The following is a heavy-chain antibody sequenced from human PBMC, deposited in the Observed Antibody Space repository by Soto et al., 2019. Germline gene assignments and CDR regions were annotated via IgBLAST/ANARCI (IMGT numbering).Heavy chain of an antibody. CDR2: LYPSGGT. CDR3: ARCLHCSNGGRFDP. J-gene: IGHJ5*02. CDR1: GVSISRSNW. V-gene: IGHV4-4*02. Sequence: QVQLQESGPGLVTPSGTLSLTCSVSGVSISRSNWWTWVRQAPGKGLEWIGELYPSGGTTYNPSLQNRVTISVDYSKKHLSLALASVTAADTAVYYCARCLHCSNGGRFDPWGQGALVTVSS. D-gene: IGHD2-8*01.